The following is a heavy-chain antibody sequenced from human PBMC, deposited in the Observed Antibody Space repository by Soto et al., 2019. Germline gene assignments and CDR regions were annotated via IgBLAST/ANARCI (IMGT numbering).Heavy chain of an antibody. Sequence: PSETLSLTCTVSGGSISSGGYYWSWIRQHPGKGLEWIGYIYYSGSTYYNPSLKSRVTISVDTSKNQFSLKLSSVTAADTAVYYCARGITMVRGPNWFDPWGQGTLVTVSS. CDR2: IYYSGST. J-gene: IGHJ5*02. V-gene: IGHV4-31*03. CDR3: ARGITMVRGPNWFDP. CDR1: GGSISSGGYY. D-gene: IGHD3-10*01.